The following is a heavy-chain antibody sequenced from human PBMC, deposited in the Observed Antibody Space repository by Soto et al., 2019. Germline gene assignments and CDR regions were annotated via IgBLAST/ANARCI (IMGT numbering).Heavy chain of an antibody. CDR1: GYTFSSYA. Sequence: GASVKVSCKASGYTFSSYAMHWVRQAPGQRLEWMGWINAGNGNTKYSQKFQGRVTITRDTSASTAYMELSSLRSEDTAVYYCARVKRFLEWLLFGRYGMDVWGQGTTVTVSS. CDR2: INAGNGNT. CDR3: ARVKRFLEWLLFGRYGMDV. D-gene: IGHD3-3*01. V-gene: IGHV1-3*01. J-gene: IGHJ6*02.